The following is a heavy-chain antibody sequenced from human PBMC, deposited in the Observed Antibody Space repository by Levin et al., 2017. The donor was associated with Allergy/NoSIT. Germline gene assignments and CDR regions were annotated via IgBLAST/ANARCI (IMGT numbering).Heavy chain of an antibody. V-gene: IGHV2-26*01. J-gene: IGHJ4*02. D-gene: IGHD2-2*02. CDR1: RFSLSSARMG. Sequence: SGPTLVKPTETLTLTCTVSRFSLSSARMGVNWIRQPPGKALEWLAHIFWNDEKWYSTSLKSRLTISKDNSKSQVLLTMTNMDPVDTATYYCARISSCSSANCNNGYFDYWGQGALVTVSS. CDR3: ARISSCSSANCNNGYFDY. CDR2: IFWNDEK.